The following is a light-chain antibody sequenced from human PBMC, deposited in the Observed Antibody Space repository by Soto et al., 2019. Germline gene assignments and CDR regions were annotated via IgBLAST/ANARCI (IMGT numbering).Light chain of an antibody. V-gene: IGLV2-23*01. CDR1: SSDVGTYNL. J-gene: IGLJ1*01. CDR2: EGG. Sequence: QSALTQPASVSGSPGQSITISCTGTSSDVGTYNLVSWYQQHPGKAPKLMIYEGGKRPSGVSNRFSGSKSGNTASLTISGLQAEDEADYYCCSYASSSSYVFGTGTKLTVL. CDR3: CSYASSSSYV.